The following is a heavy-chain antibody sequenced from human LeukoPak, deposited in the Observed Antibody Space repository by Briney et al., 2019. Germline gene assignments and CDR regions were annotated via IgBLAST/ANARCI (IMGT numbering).Heavy chain of an antibody. CDR3: AKDLLRYCSGGSCYSGWFDP. V-gene: IGHV3-30*18. D-gene: IGHD2-15*01. CDR2: ISYDGSNK. Sequence: GGSLRLSCALSGRPFSSSIMHWVRQAPGKGLEWVAVISYDGSNKYYADSVKGRFTISRDNSKNTLYLQMNSLRAEDTAVYYCAKDLLRYCSGGSCYSGWFDPWGQGTLVTVSS. J-gene: IGHJ5*02. CDR1: GRPFSSSI.